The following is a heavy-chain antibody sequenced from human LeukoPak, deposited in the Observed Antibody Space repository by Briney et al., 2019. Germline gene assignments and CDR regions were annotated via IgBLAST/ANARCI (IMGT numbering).Heavy chain of an antibody. CDR1: GFTFSSYG. J-gene: IGHJ4*02. CDR3: AKEREHCSSTSCLYYFDY. V-gene: IGHV3-30*02. Sequence: GGSLRLSCAASGFTFSSYGMHWVRQAPGKGLEWVAFIRYDGSNKYYADSVKGRFTISRDNSKNTLYLQMNGLRAEDTAVYYCAKEREHCSSTSCLYYFDYWGQGTLVTVSS. D-gene: IGHD2-2*01. CDR2: IRYDGSNK.